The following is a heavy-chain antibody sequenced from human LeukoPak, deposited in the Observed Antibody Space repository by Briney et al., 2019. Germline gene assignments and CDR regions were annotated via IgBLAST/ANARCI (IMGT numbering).Heavy chain of an antibody. Sequence: GGSLRLSCAASGFXFSYYWIHWVRQAPGKGLVWVSRIHSDGSSTTYADSVKGRFTISRDNAKNTLFLQMSSLRADDTAVYYCARGGIGSFDLWGQGTLVTVSS. CDR2: IHSDGSST. D-gene: IGHD6-13*01. CDR3: ARGGIGSFDL. V-gene: IGHV3-74*01. J-gene: IGHJ4*02. CDR1: GFXFSYYW.